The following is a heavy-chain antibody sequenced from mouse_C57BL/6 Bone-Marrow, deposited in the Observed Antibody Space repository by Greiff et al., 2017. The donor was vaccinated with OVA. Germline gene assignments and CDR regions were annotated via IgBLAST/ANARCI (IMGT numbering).Heavy chain of an antibody. D-gene: IGHD2-4*01. CDR1: GYTFTSYG. Sequence: QVQLQQSGAELARPGASVKLSCKASGYTFTSYGISWVKQRTGQGLEWIGEIYPRSGNTYYNEKFKGKATLTADKSSSTAYMELRSLTSEDSAVYFWARRVMITTIFDYWGQGTTLTVSS. V-gene: IGHV1-81*01. CDR2: IYPRSGNT. CDR3: ARRVMITTIFDY. J-gene: IGHJ2*01.